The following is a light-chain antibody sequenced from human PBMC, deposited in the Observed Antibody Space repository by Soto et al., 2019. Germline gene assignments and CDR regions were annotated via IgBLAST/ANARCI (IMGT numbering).Light chain of an antibody. CDR2: RTS. CDR3: QQYKNWYT. V-gene: IGKV3-15*01. Sequence: EIVMTQFPATLSVSPGERATLFCRASQNIGNSLAWYQQKPGQAPRLLFYRTSSRATGVAARFSGSGSGTEFTLTLSSLQSEDFAVYYCQQYKNWYTFGQGTKLEIK. CDR1: QNIGNS. J-gene: IGKJ2*01.